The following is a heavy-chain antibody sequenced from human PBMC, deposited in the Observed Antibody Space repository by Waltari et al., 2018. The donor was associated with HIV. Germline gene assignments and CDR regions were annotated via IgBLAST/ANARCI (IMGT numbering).Heavy chain of an antibody. CDR1: GITLSTYA. CDR2: INVGNGNS. D-gene: IGHD6-19*01. CDR3: ASEQYSSDWYDNH. V-gene: IGHV1-3*01. J-gene: IGHJ5*02. Sequence: QVQLVQSGAEVKKPGASVKVSCKASGITLSTYAMHWVRQAPGPRLEWMGWINVGNGNSDYSQELQGRVTITRDKSACTAYMELSGLRSEDTAVYYCASEQYSSDWYDNHWGQGTLVTVSS.